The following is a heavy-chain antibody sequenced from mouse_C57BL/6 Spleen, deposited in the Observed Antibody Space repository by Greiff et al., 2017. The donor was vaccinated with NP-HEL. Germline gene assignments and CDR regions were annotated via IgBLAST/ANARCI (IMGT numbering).Heavy chain of an antibody. J-gene: IGHJ2*01. CDR2: ISGGGGNT. V-gene: IGHV5-9*01. CDR3: AREGPLPLDY. D-gene: IGHD5-1*01. Sequence: EVKLMESGGGLVKPGGSLKLSCAASGFTFSSYTMSWVRQTPEKRLEWVATISGGGGNTYYPDSVKGRFTISRDNAKNTLYLQMSSLRSEDTALYYCAREGPLPLDYWGQGTTLTVSS. CDR1: GFTFSSYT.